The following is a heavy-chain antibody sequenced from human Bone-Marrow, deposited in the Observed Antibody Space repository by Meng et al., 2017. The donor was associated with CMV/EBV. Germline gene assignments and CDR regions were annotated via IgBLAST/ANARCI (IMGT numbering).Heavy chain of an antibody. CDR2: IYSGGST. Sequence: GESLKISCAASGFTVSSNYMSWVRQAPGKGLEWVSVIYSGGSTYYADSVKGRFTISRDNSKNTLYLQMNSLRAEDTAVYYCARAPVAYYDFWSGSFTDYYYGMDVWGQGTTVTVYS. D-gene: IGHD3-3*01. CDR1: GFTVSSNY. CDR3: ARAPVAYYDFWSGSFTDYYYGMDV. V-gene: IGHV3-66*02. J-gene: IGHJ6*02.